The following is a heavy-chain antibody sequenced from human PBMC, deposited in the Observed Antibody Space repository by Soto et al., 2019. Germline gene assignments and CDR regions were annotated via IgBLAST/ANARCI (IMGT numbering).Heavy chain of an antibody. CDR2: ISYSGFT. CDR3: ARAVGTVGATTPDY. D-gene: IGHD1-26*01. Sequence: SETLSLTCTVSGDSISNNYWSWIRQSPGKGLEWIGYISYSGFTNYNPSLKSRVTLSLDASKNQFSLKLTSVTAADTAMYYCARAVGTVGATTPDYWGQGALVTVSS. V-gene: IGHV4-59*01. J-gene: IGHJ4*02. CDR1: GDSISNNY.